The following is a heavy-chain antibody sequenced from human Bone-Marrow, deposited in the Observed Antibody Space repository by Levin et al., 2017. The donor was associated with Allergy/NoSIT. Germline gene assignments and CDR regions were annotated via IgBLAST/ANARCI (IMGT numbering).Heavy chain of an antibody. D-gene: IGHD2/OR15-2a*01. CDR3: ARDRRNGYYFVGKYDGMDV. CDR1: GFTFSRHP. CDR2: TSSDGDNQ. J-gene: IGHJ6*02. V-gene: IGHV3-30*04. Sequence: GGSLRLSCAASGFTFSRHPMHWVRQAPGKGLEWVAVTSSDGDNQYYTDSVKGRFTISRDNSKNTLFLQMNSLRVEDTAVYYCARDRRNGYYFVGKYDGMDVWGQGTTVTVSS.